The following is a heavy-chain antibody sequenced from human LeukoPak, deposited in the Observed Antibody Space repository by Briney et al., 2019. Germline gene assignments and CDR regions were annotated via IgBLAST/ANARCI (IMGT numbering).Heavy chain of an antibody. V-gene: IGHV1-69*04. CDR3: ARDRNAWVVGATAEYFQN. CDR2: IIPIFDIV. CDR1: GGTFSSYP. Sequence: GSSVNVSCKTSGGTFSSYPISWVRQAPGQGLEWMGRIIPIFDIVNYTENFQGRVTITADKSTSPAYMELSRLRSEDTAMYYCARDRNAWVVGATAEYFQNWGQGKLVTVSS. J-gene: IGHJ1*01. D-gene: IGHD1-26*01.